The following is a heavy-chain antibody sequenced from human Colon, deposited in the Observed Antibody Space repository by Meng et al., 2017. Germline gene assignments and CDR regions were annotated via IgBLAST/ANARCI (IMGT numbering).Heavy chain of an antibody. CDR1: GYSFIDYG. D-gene: IGHD5-24*01. V-gene: IGHV1-2*02. Sequence: QVQRVQSGAEVRKLWASMKVSCKASGYSFIDYGISWVRQAPGQGLEWMGWINPNSGVTNYAQKFQGRVTTTRDTSINTAYMELSSLISDDTAVYYCARDTAYKDYWGQGTMVTVSS. CDR3: ARDTAYKDY. CDR2: INPNSGVT. J-gene: IGHJ4*02.